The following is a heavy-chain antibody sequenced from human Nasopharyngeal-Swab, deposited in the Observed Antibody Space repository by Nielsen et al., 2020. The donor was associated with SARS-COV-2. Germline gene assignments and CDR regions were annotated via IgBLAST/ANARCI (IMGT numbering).Heavy chain of an antibody. J-gene: IGHJ5*02. CDR3: VRDSRKYCRNIDCYMGNWFDP. CDR1: GFPLSSYA. Sequence: GESLKIPCAASGFPLSSYAMHWVRQAPGKGLEWVAVISHDETNKDYADSVKGRFSVSRDNSKNTVYLQMSSLRSEDTAIYYCVRDSRKYCRNIDCYMGNWFDPWGQGTLVTVSS. D-gene: IGHD2-21*02. V-gene: IGHV3-30-3*01. CDR2: ISHDETNK.